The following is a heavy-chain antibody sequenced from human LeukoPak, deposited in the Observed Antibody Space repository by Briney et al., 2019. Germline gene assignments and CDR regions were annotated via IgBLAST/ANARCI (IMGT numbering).Heavy chain of an antibody. Sequence: GGSLRLSCAASGFTFSTYGMLWVRQAPGQGPEWVALIRYDGSNKYYAVSVKGRFTISRDNSKNTLYLQMNSLRVEDTAMYYCAKAGTQQWLLFVGVYWGQGALVTVSS. CDR2: IRYDGSNK. D-gene: IGHD6-19*01. CDR1: GFTFSTYG. J-gene: IGHJ4*02. CDR3: AKAGTQQWLLFVGVY. V-gene: IGHV3-30*02.